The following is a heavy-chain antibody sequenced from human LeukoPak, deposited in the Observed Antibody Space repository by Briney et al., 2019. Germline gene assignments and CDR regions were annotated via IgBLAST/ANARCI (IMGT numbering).Heavy chain of an antibody. CDR2: ISSSSTTR. J-gene: IGHJ4*02. CDR1: GFSFSSCS. CDR3: ARDPHIAAAGTIFDY. D-gene: IGHD6-13*01. Sequence: GGSLRLSCVVSGFSFSSCSMNWVRQAPGKGLEWVSYISSSSTTRYYADSVKGRFTISRDNAKNSLYLQMNSLRDEDSAVYYCARDPHIAAAGTIFDYWGQGTLVTVSS. V-gene: IGHV3-48*02.